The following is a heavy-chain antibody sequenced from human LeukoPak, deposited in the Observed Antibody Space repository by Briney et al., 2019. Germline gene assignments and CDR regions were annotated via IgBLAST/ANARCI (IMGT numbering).Heavy chain of an antibody. CDR2: IYYSGST. CDR1: GGSISSYY. Sequence: SETLSLTCTVSGGSISSYYWSWIRQPPGKGLEWIGYIYYSGSTNYNPSLKSRVTISVDTSKNQFSLKLSSVTAAATAAYYCARVPGEDSGSLSDAFDIWGQGTMVTVSS. CDR3: ARVPGEDSGSLSDAFDI. V-gene: IGHV4-59*01. D-gene: IGHD1-26*01. J-gene: IGHJ3*02.